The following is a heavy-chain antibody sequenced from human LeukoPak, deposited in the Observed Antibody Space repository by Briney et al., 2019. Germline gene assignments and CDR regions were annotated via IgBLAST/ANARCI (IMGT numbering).Heavy chain of an antibody. D-gene: IGHD2-2*01. CDR1: GGSISSYY. CDR3: ARDKVGYCSSTSCYGYYYYYYMDV. J-gene: IGHJ6*03. Sequence: SETLSLTCTVYGGSISSYYWSWIRQPAGKELEWMGRIYTSGRTNYNPSLKSRDTMSVDTSKNQFSLKLSSVTAADTAVYYCARDKVGYCSSTSCYGYYYYYYMDVWGKGTTVTVSS. V-gene: IGHV4-4*07. CDR2: IYTSGRT.